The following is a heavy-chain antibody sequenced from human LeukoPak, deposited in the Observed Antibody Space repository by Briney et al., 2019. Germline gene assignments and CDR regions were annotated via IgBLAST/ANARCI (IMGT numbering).Heavy chain of an antibody. V-gene: IGHV4-59*08. CDR3: ATGGRGSSWYRGFDP. Sequence: PSETLSLTCTVSGDSVSSYYWSWIRQPPGKGLEWIGYISYSGSTNYNPSLRGRVTISIDTSKNQFSLKLSSVTAADTAVYYCATGGRGSSWYRGFDPWGQGTLVTVSS. D-gene: IGHD6-13*01. J-gene: IGHJ5*02. CDR1: GDSVSSYY. CDR2: ISYSGST.